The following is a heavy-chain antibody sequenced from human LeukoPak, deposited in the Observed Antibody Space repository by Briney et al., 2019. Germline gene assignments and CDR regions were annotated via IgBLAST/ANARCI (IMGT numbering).Heavy chain of an antibody. V-gene: IGHV4-59*01. D-gene: IGHD5-12*01. CDR3: AASGYSAYRGEY. Sequence: SEPLSLTCTVSGGSISSYYWSCIRQAPGKGLEWLGYINYSWRTNYNPSLKTRVTISVETSKNQFSLKLSSVTAADTAVYYCAASGYSAYRGEYWGQGTLVTVSA. CDR1: GGSISSYY. J-gene: IGHJ4*02. CDR2: INYSWRT.